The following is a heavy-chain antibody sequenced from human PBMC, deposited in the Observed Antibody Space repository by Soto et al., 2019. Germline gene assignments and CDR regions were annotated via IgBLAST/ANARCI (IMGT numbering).Heavy chain of an antibody. CDR3: ARGSYYSGWV. CDR1: GDSVPSTSTA. CDR2: TYYRSKWYS. Sequence: SQPLSLTCAISGDSVPSTSTAWSWIRQSPSRGLEWLGRTYYRSKWYSDYAVSVKSRITINPDTSKNQFSLQLNSVTPEDTAVYYCARGSYYSGWVWGQGTLVTVSS. D-gene: IGHD6-19*01. V-gene: IGHV6-1*01. J-gene: IGHJ4*02.